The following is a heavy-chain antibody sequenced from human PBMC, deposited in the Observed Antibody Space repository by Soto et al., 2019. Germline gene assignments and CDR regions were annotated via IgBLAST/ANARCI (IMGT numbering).Heavy chain of an antibody. CDR1: GASFSDANYY. CDR3: ARRSQIVVALT. J-gene: IGHJ5*02. Sequence: SETLSLTCIVSGASFSDANYYWVWIRQPPGEGLEWIGSFYYDGRTYYNASLKSRVTISVDTSKNHFSLMLTSVTAADTAVYYCARRSQIVVALTWGQGTLVTVSS. D-gene: IGHD2-15*01. V-gene: IGHV4-39*02. CDR2: FYYDGRT.